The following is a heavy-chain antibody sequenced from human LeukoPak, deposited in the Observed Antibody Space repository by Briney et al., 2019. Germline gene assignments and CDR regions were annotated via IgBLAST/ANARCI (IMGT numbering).Heavy chain of an antibody. V-gene: IGHV3-72*01. J-gene: IGHJ4*02. CDR3: AKEGVGMATSFKAPKTFDY. CDR1: GFTFSDHY. Sequence: PGGSLRLSCAASGFTFSDHYMGWVRQAPGKGLEWVGRIRNKANSYTTEYAASVKGRFTISRDDSKNSLYLQMNSLRAEDTAVYYCAKEGVGMATSFKAPKTFDYWGQGTLVTVSS. D-gene: IGHD5-24*01. CDR2: IRNKANSYTT.